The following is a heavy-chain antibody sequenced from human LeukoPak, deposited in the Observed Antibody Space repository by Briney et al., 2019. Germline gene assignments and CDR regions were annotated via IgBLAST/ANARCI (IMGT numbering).Heavy chain of an antibody. D-gene: IGHD2-8*02. J-gene: IGHJ6*02. V-gene: IGHV3-48*04. CDR3: ARAGLGYYYYGMDV. Sequence: GGSLRLSCAASGFTFSSYSMNWVRQAPGKGLEWVSYISSSSSTIYYADSVKGRFTISRDNAKNSLYLQMNSLRAEDTAVYYCARAGLGYYYYGMDVWGQGTTVTVSS. CDR1: GFTFSSYS. CDR2: ISSSSSTI.